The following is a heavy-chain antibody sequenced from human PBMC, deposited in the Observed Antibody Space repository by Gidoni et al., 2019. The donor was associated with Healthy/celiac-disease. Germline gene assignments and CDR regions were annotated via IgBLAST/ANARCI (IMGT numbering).Heavy chain of an antibody. Sequence: EVQLVESGGGLVKPGGSLRLSCAASGFPFSNAWMSWVRQAPGKGLEWVGRIKSKTDGGTTDYAAPVKGRFTISRDDAKNTLYLQMNSLKTEDTAVYYCTTGGDRDFDYFGRYYYYYGMDVWGQGTTVTVSS. CDR3: TTGGDRDFDYFGRYYYYYGMDV. CDR1: GFPFSNAW. J-gene: IGHJ6*02. CDR2: IKSKTDGGTT. V-gene: IGHV3-15*01. D-gene: IGHD3-9*01.